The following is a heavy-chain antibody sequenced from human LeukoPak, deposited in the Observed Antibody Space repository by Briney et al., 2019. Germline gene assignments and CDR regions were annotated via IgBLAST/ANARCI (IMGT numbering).Heavy chain of an antibody. D-gene: IGHD2/OR15-2a*01. CDR3: TKGHTSLDC. CDR2: ISPNGDYM. J-gene: IGHJ4*02. CDR1: GFSFSDSY. Sequence: GGSLRLSCAASGFSFSDSYMSWLRQAPGRGLEYISYISPNGDYMSYTGSVKGRFTLSRDNAKNSLYLQMNSLRAEDTAVYFCTKGHTSLDCRGQGALVTVSS. V-gene: IGHV3-11*01.